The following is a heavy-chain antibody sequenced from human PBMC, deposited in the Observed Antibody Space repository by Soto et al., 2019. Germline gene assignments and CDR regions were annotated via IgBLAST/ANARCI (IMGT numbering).Heavy chain of an antibody. CDR2: ISAYNGNT. Sequence: QVQLVQSGAEVKKPGASVKVSCKASGYTFTSYGISWVRQAPGQGLEWMGWISAYNGNTNYAQKLQGRVTMTTDTTTSTAYMELRSLRSDDTAVYYCAREGFDELSSSWSYFDYWGQGTLVTVSS. V-gene: IGHV1-18*01. J-gene: IGHJ4*02. CDR1: GYTFTSYG. CDR3: AREGFDELSSSWSYFDY. D-gene: IGHD6-13*01.